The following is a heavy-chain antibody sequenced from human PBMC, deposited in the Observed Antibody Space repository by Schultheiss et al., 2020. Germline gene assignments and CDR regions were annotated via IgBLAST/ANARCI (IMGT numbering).Heavy chain of an antibody. CDR2: ISYDGSNK. J-gene: IGHJ4*02. Sequence: GGSLRLSCAASGFTFSSYAMHWVRQAPGKGLEWVAVISYDGSNKYYADSVKGRFTISRDNSKNTLYLQMNSLRAEDTAVYYCAREGAVAGTLDYWGQGTLVTGSS. D-gene: IGHD6-19*01. V-gene: IGHV3-30*04. CDR1: GFTFSSYA. CDR3: AREGAVAGTLDY.